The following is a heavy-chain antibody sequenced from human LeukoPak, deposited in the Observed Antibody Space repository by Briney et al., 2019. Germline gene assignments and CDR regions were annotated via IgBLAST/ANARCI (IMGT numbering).Heavy chain of an antibody. CDR1: GFSFSSYG. J-gene: IGHJ4*02. CDR2: MRYDGSDK. V-gene: IGHV3-30*02. Sequence: GGSLRLSCAASGFSFSSYGMQWVRQAPGKGLEWVAFMRYDGSDKYYADSVKGRFTISRDNSKNMLSLQMNSLRPEDTAVYYCAKDGVGTSTADYWGQGTLVTVSS. CDR3: AKDGVGTSTADY. D-gene: IGHD1-26*01.